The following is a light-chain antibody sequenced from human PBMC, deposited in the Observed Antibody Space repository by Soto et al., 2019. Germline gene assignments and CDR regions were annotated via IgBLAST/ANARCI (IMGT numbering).Light chain of an antibody. Sequence: EIMLTQSPGTLSLSPGERATLSCRASQSVSSIYLAWYQQKPGQAPRLLIYGASTRATGIPARFSGSGSGTEFTLTISSLQSEDFAVYYCQQYNDWPPAFGGGTKVDIK. CDR1: QSVSSIY. V-gene: IGKV3-15*01. CDR2: GAS. J-gene: IGKJ4*01. CDR3: QQYNDWPPA.